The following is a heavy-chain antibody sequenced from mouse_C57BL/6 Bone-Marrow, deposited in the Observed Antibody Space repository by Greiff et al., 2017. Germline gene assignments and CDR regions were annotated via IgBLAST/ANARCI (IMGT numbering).Heavy chain of an antibody. CDR1: GFTFSSYA. D-gene: IGHD6-1*01. J-gene: IGHJ4*01. CDR2: ISDGGSYT. V-gene: IGHV5-4*03. CDR3: ASPTPRDY. Sequence: EVKLMESGGGLVKPGGSLKLSCAASGFTFSSYAMSWVRQTPEKRLEWVATISDGGSYTYYPDNVKGRFTISRDNAKNNLYLQMSHLKSEDTAMYYCASPTPRDYWGQGTSVTVSS.